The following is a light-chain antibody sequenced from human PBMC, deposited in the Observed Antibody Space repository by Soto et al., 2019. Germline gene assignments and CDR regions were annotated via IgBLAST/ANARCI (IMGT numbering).Light chain of an antibody. CDR3: EQYHTFPFT. J-gene: IGKJ3*01. CDR1: QDISTY. Sequence: AIRMTQSPSSLSASTGDRVTITCRASQDISTYLAWYQQKPGEAPKLLIYAASTLQSGVPSNFSGSGSGTDFTLTISCLQSEDFATYYCEQYHTFPFTFCPGTKVEIK. CDR2: AAS. V-gene: IGKV1-8*01.